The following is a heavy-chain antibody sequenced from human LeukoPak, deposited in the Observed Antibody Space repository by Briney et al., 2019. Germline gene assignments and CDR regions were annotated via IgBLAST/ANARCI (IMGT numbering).Heavy chain of an antibody. J-gene: IGHJ3*01. CDR1: GFIFSNYA. D-gene: IGHD3-10*01. CDR2: ISGGDDTT. CDR3: AKDLSLLDWFGEPDAFDC. Sequence: GGSLRLSCAASGFIFSNYAMTWVRQGPGKGQEWVSPISGGDDTTTYGDSVKGRFTISRDNSNNTVYLQMDSLRVDDTAVYYCAKDLSLLDWFGEPDAFDCWGQGTMVTVS. V-gene: IGHV3-23*01.